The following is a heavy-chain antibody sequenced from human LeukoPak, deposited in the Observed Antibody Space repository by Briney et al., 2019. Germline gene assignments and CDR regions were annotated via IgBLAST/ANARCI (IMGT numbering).Heavy chain of an antibody. CDR3: ARVYLERLTAGYFDH. D-gene: IGHD2-8*01. CDR1: GFTFSSYW. CDR2: INSDGSST. J-gene: IGHJ4*02. V-gene: IGHV3-74*01. Sequence: GGSLRLSCAASGFTFSSYWMHWVRQAPGKGLVWVSRINSDGSSTSYADSVKGRFTISRDNAENTLYLQMNSLRAEDTAVYYCARVYLERLTAGYFDHWGQGTWVTVSP.